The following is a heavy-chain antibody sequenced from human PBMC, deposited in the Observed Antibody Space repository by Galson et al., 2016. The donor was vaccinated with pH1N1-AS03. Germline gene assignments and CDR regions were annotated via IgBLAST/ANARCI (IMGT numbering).Heavy chain of an antibody. CDR2: IYYSGST. J-gene: IGHJ5*02. Sequence: SETLSLTCTVSGGSISTSSYYWGWIRQPPGKGLEWIGSIYYSGSTYYNPSLKSRVTISVDTSKNQFSLKLSSVTAADTAVYYRARHLYGDYGWWFDPWGQGTLVTVSS. CDR1: GGSISTSSYY. D-gene: IGHD4-17*01. CDR3: ARHLYGDYGWWFDP. V-gene: IGHV4-39*01.